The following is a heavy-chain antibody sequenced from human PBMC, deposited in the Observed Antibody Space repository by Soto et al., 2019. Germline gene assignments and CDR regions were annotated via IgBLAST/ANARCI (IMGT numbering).Heavy chain of an antibody. D-gene: IGHD5-18*01. CDR2: ISSSSSTI. Sequence: PGKGLEWVSYISSSSSTIYYADSVKGRFTISRDNAKNSLYLQMNSLRAEDTSVYYCAKDQGDSFGPFEYWGKGTLVIVSP. CDR3: AKDQGDSFGPFEY. V-gene: IGHV3-48*01. J-gene: IGHJ4*02.